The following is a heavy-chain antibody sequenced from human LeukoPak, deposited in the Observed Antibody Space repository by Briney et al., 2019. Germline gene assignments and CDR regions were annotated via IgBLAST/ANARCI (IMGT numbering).Heavy chain of an antibody. D-gene: IGHD6-13*01. CDR1: GGSISTSSYY. J-gene: IGHJ5*02. CDR3: ARHYGSSGDWFDP. Sequence: PSETLSLTCTVSGGSISTSSYYWGWIRQPPGKGLEWIGSIYYSGSTYYNPPLKSRVTISVDTSKNQFSLKLNSVTAADTAVYYCARHYGSSGDWFDPWGQGILVTVSS. V-gene: IGHV4-39*01. CDR2: IYYSGST.